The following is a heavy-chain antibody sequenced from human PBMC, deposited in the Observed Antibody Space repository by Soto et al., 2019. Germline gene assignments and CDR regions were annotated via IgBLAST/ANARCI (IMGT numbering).Heavy chain of an antibody. CDR1: GYTFTSYA. CDR3: ARGTGGWLYYYYGMDV. CDR2: FNAGNGNT. V-gene: IGHV1-3*01. J-gene: IGHJ6*02. D-gene: IGHD3-16*01. Sequence: QVQLGQSGAAVKKPGASVKVSCKASGYTFTSYAMHWVRQAHGQRREWMGWFNAGNGNTKYSQKFKGRVTITRDTSASTAYMELSSLRYEDTAVDSGARGTGGWLYYYYGMDVWGQGTTVTVSS.